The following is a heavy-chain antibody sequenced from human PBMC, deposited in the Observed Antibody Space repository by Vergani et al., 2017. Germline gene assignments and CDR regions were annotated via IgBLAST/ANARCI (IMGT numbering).Heavy chain of an antibody. Sequence: EVQLLESGGGLVQPGGSLRLSCAASGFTFSSYAMSWVRQAPGKGLEWVSAISGSGGSTYYADSVRGRFTISRDNSKNTLYLKMNSLRAEDTAVSYCADYGSGRPFEYWGQGTLVTVSS. J-gene: IGHJ4*02. D-gene: IGHD3-10*01. CDR1: GFTFSSYA. V-gene: IGHV3-23*01. CDR3: ADYGSGRPFEY. CDR2: ISGSGGST.